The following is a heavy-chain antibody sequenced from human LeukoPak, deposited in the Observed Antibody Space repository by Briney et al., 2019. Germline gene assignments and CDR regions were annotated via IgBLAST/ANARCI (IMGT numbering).Heavy chain of an antibody. CDR1: GYTFTGFY. V-gene: IGHV1-2*02. CDR3: AREEVSVISDTCCSGLGY. D-gene: IGHD3-10*01. J-gene: IGHJ4*02. Sequence: ASVKVSCKASGYTFTGFYLHWVRQAPGQGLEWMGWINPKSGGTNYAQKFQGRVTMTRDMSINTAYMELSSLRSDDTAIYYCAREEVSVISDTCCSGLGYWGQGTLVTVSS. CDR2: INPKSGGT.